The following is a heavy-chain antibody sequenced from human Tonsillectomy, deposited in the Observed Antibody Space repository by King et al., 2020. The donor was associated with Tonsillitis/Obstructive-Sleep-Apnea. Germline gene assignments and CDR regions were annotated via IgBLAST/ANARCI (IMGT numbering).Heavy chain of an antibody. J-gene: IGHJ3*02. V-gene: IGHV4-59*08. CDR1: GGSISSYY. D-gene: IGHD3-9*01. Sequence: VQLQESGPGLVKPSETLSLTCTVSGGSISSYYWSWIRQPPGKGLEWIGYMYYSGSINYNPSLESRVTISVDTSKNQFSLKLSSVTAADTAVYYCARAYYDILTGYLDDAFDIWGQGTMVTVSS. CDR2: MYYSGSI. CDR3: ARAYYDILTGYLDDAFDI.